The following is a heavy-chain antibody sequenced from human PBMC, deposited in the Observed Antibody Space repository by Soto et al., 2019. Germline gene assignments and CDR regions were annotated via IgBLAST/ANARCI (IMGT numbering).Heavy chain of an antibody. D-gene: IGHD1-26*01. J-gene: IGHJ4*02. CDR1: GFTFSSYG. Sequence: QVQLVESGRGVVQPGRSLRLSCAASGFTFSSYGMHWVRQAPGKGLEWVAVISYDGSNKYYADSVKGRFTISRDNSKNTLYLQMNSLRAEDTAVYYCAKAKELLLDYWGQGTLVTVSS. V-gene: IGHV3-30*18. CDR2: ISYDGSNK. CDR3: AKAKELLLDY.